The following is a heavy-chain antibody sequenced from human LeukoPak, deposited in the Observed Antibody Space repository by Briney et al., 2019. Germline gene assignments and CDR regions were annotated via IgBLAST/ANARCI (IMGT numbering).Heavy chain of an antibody. Sequence: ASVKLSCKASGYTFTDYYMNWVRQSPGQQLEWMGWIHPNSGGIKYAQKFQGRVTMTRDTSISTAYMELSGLTSDGTAVYYCGRKSATRKTSEFDYWGQGRMVSVSS. J-gene: IGHJ4*02. CDR3: GRKSATRKTSEFDY. CDR2: IHPNSGGI. D-gene: IGHD1-1*01. V-gene: IGHV1-2*02. CDR1: GYTFTDYY.